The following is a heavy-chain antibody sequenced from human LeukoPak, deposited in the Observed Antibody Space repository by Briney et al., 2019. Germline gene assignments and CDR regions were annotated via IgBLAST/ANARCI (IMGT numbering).Heavy chain of an antibody. J-gene: IGHJ4*02. CDR3: ARGFTYYDFWSGYYYFDY. CDR2: IYSGGSI. CDR1: GFTVSSNY. Sequence: GGSLRLSCAASGFTVSSNYMSWVRQAPGKGLEWVSVIYSGGSIYYADSVKGRFTISRDNSKNTLYLQMNSLRAEDTAVYYCARGFTYYDFWSGYYYFDYWGQGTLVTVSS. D-gene: IGHD3-3*01. V-gene: IGHV3-66*01.